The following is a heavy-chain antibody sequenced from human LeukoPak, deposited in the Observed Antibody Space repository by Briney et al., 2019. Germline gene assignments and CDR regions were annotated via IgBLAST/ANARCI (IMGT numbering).Heavy chain of an antibody. CDR3: ASGTYHSDPRDGLYLKYFDY. Sequence: GASVKVSCKASGYTFTNYGISWVRQAPGQGLEWMGWISAYNGNTNYAQILQGRVTMTTDTSTSTAYMELRSLRSDDTAVYYCASGTYHSDPRDGLYLKYFDYWGQGTLVTVSS. CDR1: GYTFTNYG. J-gene: IGHJ4*02. CDR2: ISAYNGNT. V-gene: IGHV1-18*01. D-gene: IGHD5-24*01.